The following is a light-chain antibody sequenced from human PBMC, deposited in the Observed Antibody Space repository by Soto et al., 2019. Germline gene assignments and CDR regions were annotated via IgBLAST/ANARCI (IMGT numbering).Light chain of an antibody. V-gene: IGKV1-5*03. CDR1: QSISSW. CDR3: QKANSFPLN. CDR2: KAS. J-gene: IGKJ4*01. Sequence: DIRMTQCPSPLPASVLYRVSITFRAGQSISSWLASYQQKPGKAPRLLIYKASSLESGVPSRFSGSGSGTVFTLTITSLQPDDFATYYSQKANSFPLNFGAGTKVDIK.